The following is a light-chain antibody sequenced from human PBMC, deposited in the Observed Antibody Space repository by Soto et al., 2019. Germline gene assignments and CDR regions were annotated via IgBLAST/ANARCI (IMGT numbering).Light chain of an antibody. J-gene: IGKJ1*01. Sequence: DIQMTQSPSSLSASVGDRVTITCRASQSISSSLNWYQQKPGKAPKLLIYAASSLQSGVPSRFSVSGSGTDYTLTISSRQPEDFATYYCQQSYSTPWTFGQGTKVEIK. CDR2: AAS. CDR1: QSISSS. CDR3: QQSYSTPWT. V-gene: IGKV1-39*01.